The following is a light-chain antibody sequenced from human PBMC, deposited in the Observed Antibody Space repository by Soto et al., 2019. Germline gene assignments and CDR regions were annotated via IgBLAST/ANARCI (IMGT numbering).Light chain of an antibody. CDR2: EVT. V-gene: IGLV2-14*01. CDR3: CSYAVTFYV. J-gene: IGLJ1*01. CDR1: SSDVGSFNF. Sequence: QSALTQPASVSGSPGQSITISCTGTSSDVGSFNFVSWYQQHPGKAPKLIIFEVTSRPSGVSSRFSGSKSGKTASLTISGLQADDEADYYCCSYAVTFYVFGTGTKLTVL.